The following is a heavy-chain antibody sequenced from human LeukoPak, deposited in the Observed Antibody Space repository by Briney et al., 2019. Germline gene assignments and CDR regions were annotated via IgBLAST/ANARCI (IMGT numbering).Heavy chain of an antibody. J-gene: IGHJ4*02. CDR3: ARDRVGGFTFDY. CDR2: IYYSGST. V-gene: IGHV4-39*07. CDR1: GGSISSSSYY. D-gene: IGHD5-12*01. Sequence: PSETLSLTCTVSGGSISSSSYYWGWIRQPPGKGLEWIGSIYYSGSTYYNPSLKSRVTISVDTSKNQFSLKLSSVTAADTAVYYCARDRVGGFTFDYWGQGTLVTVSS.